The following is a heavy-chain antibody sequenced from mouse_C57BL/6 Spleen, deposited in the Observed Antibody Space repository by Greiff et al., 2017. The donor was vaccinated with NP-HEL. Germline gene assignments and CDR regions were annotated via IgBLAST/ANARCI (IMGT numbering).Heavy chain of an antibody. J-gene: IGHJ2*01. Sequence: QVQLQQPGTELVKPGASVKLSCKASGYTFTSYWMHWVKPRPGQGLEWIGNINPSNGGTNYNEKFKSKATLTVDKSSSTAYMQLSSLTSEDSAIYYCARYGTSYYFDYWGQGTTLTVSS. D-gene: IGHD4-1*01. CDR1: GYTFTSYW. CDR2: INPSNGGT. V-gene: IGHV1-53*01. CDR3: ARYGTSYYFDY.